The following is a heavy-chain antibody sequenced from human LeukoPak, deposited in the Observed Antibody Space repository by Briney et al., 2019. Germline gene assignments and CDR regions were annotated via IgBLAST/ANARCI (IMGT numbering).Heavy chain of an antibody. Sequence: GGSLRLSCAPSGFSLSGYAMIWVRQAPGKGLELVSTISGSGASTFYADSVRGRFITSKDIPSNIVYLQMNSLRAEDTAVYYCAKGSRGYTNYYFDYWGQGTLVTVSS. V-gene: IGHV3-23*01. CDR2: ISGSGAST. D-gene: IGHD2-2*02. CDR3: AKGSRGYTNYYFDY. J-gene: IGHJ4*02. CDR1: GFSLSGYA.